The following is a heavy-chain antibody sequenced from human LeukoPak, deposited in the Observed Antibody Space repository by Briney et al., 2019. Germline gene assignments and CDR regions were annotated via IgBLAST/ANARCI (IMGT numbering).Heavy chain of an antibody. V-gene: IGHV3-23*01. CDR3: ARVGYYDSSNYYAYFQH. D-gene: IGHD3-22*01. CDR1: GFTFHTYA. Sequence: GGSLRLSCAASGFTFHTYAMAWVRQTPGKGLEWVSSISGGGGGTYYAHSVKGRFTISRDNAKNTLYLQMNSLRVEDTAVYYCARVGYYDSSNYYAYFQHWGQGTLVTVSS. J-gene: IGHJ1*01. CDR2: ISGGGGGT.